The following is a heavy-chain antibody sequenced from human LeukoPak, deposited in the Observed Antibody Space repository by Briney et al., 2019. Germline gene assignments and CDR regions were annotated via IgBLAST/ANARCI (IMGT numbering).Heavy chain of an antibody. CDR3: ARSLYYDSSGYYELYAFDI. V-gene: IGHV3-74*01. Sequence: GGSLRLSCAASGFTFSNYWMHWVRQAPGKGLVWVSRINSDGSSTTYADSVKGRFTISRDNAKNSLYLQMNSLRAEDTALYYCARSLYYDSSGYYELYAFDIWGQGTMVTVSS. CDR2: INSDGSST. J-gene: IGHJ3*02. D-gene: IGHD3-22*01. CDR1: GFTFSNYW.